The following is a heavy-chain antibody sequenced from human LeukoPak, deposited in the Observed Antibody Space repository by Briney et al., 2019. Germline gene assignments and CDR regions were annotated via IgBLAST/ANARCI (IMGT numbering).Heavy chain of an antibody. J-gene: IGHJ4*02. D-gene: IGHD6-13*01. V-gene: IGHV3-9*01. CDR3: ARDSAGNDY. CDR1: GFTFDDYA. Sequence: AGGSLRLSCAASGFTFDDYAMHWVRQAPGMGLEWVSGISWNSGSIGYADSVKGRFTISRDNAKNSLYLQMNSLRAEDTAMYYCARDSAGNDYWGQGTLVTVSS. CDR2: ISWNSGSI.